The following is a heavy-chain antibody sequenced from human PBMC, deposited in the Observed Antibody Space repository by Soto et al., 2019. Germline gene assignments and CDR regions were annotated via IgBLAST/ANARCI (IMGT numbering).Heavy chain of an antibody. V-gene: IGHV1-18*04. CDR1: GYTFMNYN. CDR3: ARVPEAQNHIFFYGMDV. CDR2: ISTYRGNT. Sequence: GASVKVSCKASGYTFMNYNFAWVRQAPGQGLEWMGWISTYRGNTNLAQKFQGRVTLTTEASTGTAYMELRSLRSDDTAVYYCARVPEAQNHIFFYGMDVWGQGTTVTVSS. J-gene: IGHJ6*02.